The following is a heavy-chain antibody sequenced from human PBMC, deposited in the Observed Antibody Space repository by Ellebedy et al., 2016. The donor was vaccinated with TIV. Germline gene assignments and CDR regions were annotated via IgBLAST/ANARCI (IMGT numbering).Heavy chain of an antibody. Sequence: AASVKVSCKASAYTFTRYGISWVRQAPGQGLEWMGRISAHNGNTEYVQKLQGRLTMTTDTSTSTAYMEMRSLRSDDTAVYYCARYPTAGWDYGLDVWGQGTTVTVSS. CDR2: ISAHNGNT. CDR1: AYTFTRYG. V-gene: IGHV1-18*01. J-gene: IGHJ6*02. D-gene: IGHD6-13*01. CDR3: ARYPTAGWDYGLDV.